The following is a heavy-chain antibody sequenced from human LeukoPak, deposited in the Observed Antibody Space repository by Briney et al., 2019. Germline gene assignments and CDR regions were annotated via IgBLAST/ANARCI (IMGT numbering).Heavy chain of an antibody. Sequence: GASVKVSCKASGGTFSRYAISWVRQAPGQGLEWMGGIIPIFGTANYAQKFQGRVTITTDESTSTAYMELSSMRSEDTAVYYCASGKEARQYYFDYWGQGTLVTVSS. CDR2: IIPIFGTA. J-gene: IGHJ4*02. V-gene: IGHV1-69*05. CDR1: GGTFSRYA. CDR3: ASGKEARQYYFDY.